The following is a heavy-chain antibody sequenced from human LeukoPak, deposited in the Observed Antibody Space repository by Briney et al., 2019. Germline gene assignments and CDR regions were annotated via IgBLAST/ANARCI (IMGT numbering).Heavy chain of an antibody. CDR3: TRYNNDHFDY. CDR2: IAHDGSRA. Sequence: QAGGSLRLSCAGSGFTFGGYGMHWFRQTPGKGLEWVAVIAHDGSRAFYADSVKGRFTISRDNSKNTMSVQMDDLRAEDTAVYYCTRYNNDHFDYWGQGTLVTVSS. J-gene: IGHJ4*02. CDR1: GFTFGGYG. D-gene: IGHD1-14*01. V-gene: IGHV3-33*01.